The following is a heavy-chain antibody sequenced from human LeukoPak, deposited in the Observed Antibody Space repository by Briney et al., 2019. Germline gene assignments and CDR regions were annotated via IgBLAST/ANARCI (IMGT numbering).Heavy chain of an antibody. CDR1: GYTFTGYY. V-gene: IGHV1-2*02. D-gene: IGHD3-22*01. CDR3: ARDSGGGYYYGSSGYYAEYFQH. CDR2: INPNSGGT. J-gene: IGHJ1*01. Sequence: ASVKVSCKASGYTFTGYYMHWVRQAPGQGLEWMGWINPNSGGTNYAQKFQGRVTMTSDTSISTAYMELSRLRSDDTAVYYCARDSGGGYYYGSSGYYAEYFQHWGQGTLVTVSS.